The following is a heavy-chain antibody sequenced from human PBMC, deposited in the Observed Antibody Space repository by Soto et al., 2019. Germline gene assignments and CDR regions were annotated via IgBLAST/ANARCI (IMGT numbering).Heavy chain of an antibody. J-gene: IGHJ5*02. Sequence: SGGSLRLSCAASGFAFSTFWMSWVRQAPGKGLDWVANINQHGSETYYVDSVKGRFTISRDNTKNSLYLQMNSLRAEDTAVYYCARGHPVGADPWGQGTLVTVSS. CDR1: GFAFSTFW. D-gene: IGHD3-16*01. CDR2: INQHGSET. CDR3: ARGHPVGADP. V-gene: IGHV3-7*01.